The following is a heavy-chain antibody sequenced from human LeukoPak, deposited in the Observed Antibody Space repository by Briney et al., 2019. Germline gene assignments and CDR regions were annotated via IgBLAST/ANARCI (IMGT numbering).Heavy chain of an antibody. CDR1: GYTFTSYG. D-gene: IGHD3-9*01. CDR2: ISAYNGNT. J-gene: IGHJ6*02. Sequence: GASVKVSCKASGYTFTSYGISWVRQAPGQGLEWMGWISAYNGNTNYAQKLQGRVTMTTDTSTSTAYMELRSLRSDDTAVYYCAREPGYFDWLFPYYHYYGMDVWGQGTTVTVSS. CDR3: AREPGYFDWLFPYYHYYGMDV. V-gene: IGHV1-18*01.